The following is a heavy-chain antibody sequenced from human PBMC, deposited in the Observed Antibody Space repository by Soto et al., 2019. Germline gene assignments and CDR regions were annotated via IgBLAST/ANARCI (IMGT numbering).Heavy chain of an antibody. D-gene: IGHD3-3*01. CDR1: GSSIRGYY. V-gene: IGHV4-59*01. J-gene: IGHJ4*02. CDR2: IYYSGST. CDR3: ARDRRIGGGAEWLFPKGYFDY. Sequence: PSETLSLTCTVSGSSIRGYYWSWIRQPPGKGLEWIGYIYYSGSTNYNPSLKSRVTMSVDTSKIQFSLKLSSVTAADTAVYYCARDRRIGGGAEWLFPKGYFDYWGQGTLVTVS.